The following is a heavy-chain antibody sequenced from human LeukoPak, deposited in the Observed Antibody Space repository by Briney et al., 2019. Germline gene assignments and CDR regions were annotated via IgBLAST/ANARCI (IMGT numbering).Heavy chain of an antibody. J-gene: IGHJ5*02. D-gene: IGHD6-13*01. CDR1: GFTFSSYE. V-gene: IGHV3-48*03. Sequence: SGGSLRLSCAASGFTFSSYEMNWVRQAPGKGLEWVSYISSSGSTIYYADSVKGRFTIPRDNAKNSLYLQMNSLRADDTAVYYCARGVDSSSLKWFDPWGQGTLVTVSS. CDR3: ARGVDSSSLKWFDP. CDR2: ISSSGSTI.